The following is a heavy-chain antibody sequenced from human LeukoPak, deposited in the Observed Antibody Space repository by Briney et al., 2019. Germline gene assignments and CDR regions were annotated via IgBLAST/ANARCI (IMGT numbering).Heavy chain of an antibody. CDR3: AREDYGDYDGNYYYYYMDV. V-gene: IGHV1-2*02. CDR2: INPNSGGT. CDR1: GYTFTGYY. Sequence: ASVKVSCKASGYTFTGYYMHWVRQAPGQGLEWMGWINPNSGGTNYAQKFQGRVTMTRDTSISTAYMELSRLRSDDTAVYYCAREDYGDYDGNYYYYYMDVWGKGTTVTVSS. D-gene: IGHD4-17*01. J-gene: IGHJ6*03.